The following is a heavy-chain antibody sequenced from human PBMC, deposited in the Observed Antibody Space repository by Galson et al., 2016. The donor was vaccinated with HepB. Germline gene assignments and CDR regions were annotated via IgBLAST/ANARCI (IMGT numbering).Heavy chain of an antibody. Sequence: SVKVSCKASGGTLNNYAFSWTRQAPGQGLEWMGGIIPAFGTPTHAQKFQGRLTISADRSTSTAYMELNSLTSEDTAVYYCARGRGKFLYFDLWGRGTLVTVSS. CDR2: IIPAFGTP. CDR3: ARGRGKFLYFDL. J-gene: IGHJ2*01. D-gene: IGHD3-16*01. CDR1: GGTLNNYA. V-gene: IGHV1-69*06.